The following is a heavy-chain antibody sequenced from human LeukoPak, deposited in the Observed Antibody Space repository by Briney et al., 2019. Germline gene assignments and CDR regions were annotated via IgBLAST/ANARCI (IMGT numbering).Heavy chain of an antibody. CDR2: ISGSGGST. CDR3: AKDGYSSSWYEGWYFDY. J-gene: IGHJ4*02. V-gene: IGHV3-23*01. Sequence: GGSLRLSCAASGFTFSRYWMGWVRQAPGKGLEWVSAISGSGGSTYYADSVKGRFTISRDNSKNTLYLQMNSLRAEDTAVYYCAKDGYSSSWYEGWYFDYWGQGTLVTVSS. CDR1: GFTFSRYW. D-gene: IGHD6-13*01.